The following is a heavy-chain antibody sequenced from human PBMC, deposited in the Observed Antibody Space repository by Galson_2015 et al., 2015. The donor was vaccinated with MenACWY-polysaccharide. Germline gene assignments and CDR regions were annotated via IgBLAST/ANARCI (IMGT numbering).Heavy chain of an antibody. CDR2: ISGNSAYI. V-gene: IGHV3-21*01. CDR1: GFTFDTYS. J-gene: IGHJ4*02. CDR3: ASRTRFRTGSGPEDY. Sequence: SLRLSCAASGFTFDTYSLIWVRQAPGQGLQWVSAISGNSAYIYYADSVKGRFTTSRDNAKNSLYLQMNSLRAEDTAIYYCASRTRFRTGSGPEDYWGQGTLVTV. D-gene: IGHD1/OR15-1a*01.